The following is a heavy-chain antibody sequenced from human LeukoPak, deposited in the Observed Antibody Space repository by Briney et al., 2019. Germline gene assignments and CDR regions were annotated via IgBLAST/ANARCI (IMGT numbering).Heavy chain of an antibody. J-gene: IGHJ4*02. D-gene: IGHD3-10*01. Sequence: GGSLRLSRAASGFTFSPHHMDWVRQSPGQGLEWVGLIRNKADGYTTIYSASVNGRFTISRDDSKNSVYLQMDSLKAEDTAVYYCGDLGSAGTDHWGQGTLVTVSS. CDR3: GDLGSAGTDH. CDR2: IRNKADGYTT. CDR1: GFTFSPHH. V-gene: IGHV3-72*01.